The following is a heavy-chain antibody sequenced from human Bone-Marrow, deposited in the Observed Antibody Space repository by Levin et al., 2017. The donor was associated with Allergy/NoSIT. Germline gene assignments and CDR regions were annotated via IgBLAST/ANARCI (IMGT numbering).Heavy chain of an antibody. CDR3: ARAPIDYCEYDY. Sequence: SETLSLTCTVSGGPITNSYWNWIRQPPGKGLEWIGYIYYTGSSKYNPSLSRRVTISVDTSKNQFSLKLSTVTAADTALYFCARAPIDYCEYDYWGQGTLVTVSS. CDR1: GGPITNSY. CDR2: IYYTGSS. D-gene: IGHD4-17*01. V-gene: IGHV4-59*01. J-gene: IGHJ4*02.